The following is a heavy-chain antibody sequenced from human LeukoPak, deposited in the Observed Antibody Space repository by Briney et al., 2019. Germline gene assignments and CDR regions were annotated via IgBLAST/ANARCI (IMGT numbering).Heavy chain of an antibody. CDR1: GGSISSGDCY. CDR3: ARDWVGDGPGSYHQTPFDY. CDR2: IYYSGST. Sequence: SETLSLTCTVSGGSISSGDCYWSWIRQPPGKGLEWIGYIYYSGSTYYNPSLKSRVTISVDTSKNQFSLKLSSVTAADTAVYYCARDWVGDGPGSYHQTPFDYWGQGTLVTVSS. D-gene: IGHD3-10*01. J-gene: IGHJ4*02. V-gene: IGHV4-30-4*08.